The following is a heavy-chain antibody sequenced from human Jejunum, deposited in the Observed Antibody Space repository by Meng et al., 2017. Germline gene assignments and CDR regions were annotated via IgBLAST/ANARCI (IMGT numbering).Heavy chain of an antibody. CDR2: IYHTGST. Sequence: HVQLQESGPGLVKPSGTLSLTVAVSGGSISDSNWWSWVRQPPGKGLEWIGEIYHTGSTNYNPSLKSRVTMSLDKSKNQFFLDLTSVTAADTAVYYCARDPLGPAIAASGYFDPWGQGTLVTVSS. V-gene: IGHV4-4*02. CDR1: GGSISDSNW. CDR3: ARDPLGPAIAASGYFDP. D-gene: IGHD5-12*01. J-gene: IGHJ5*02.